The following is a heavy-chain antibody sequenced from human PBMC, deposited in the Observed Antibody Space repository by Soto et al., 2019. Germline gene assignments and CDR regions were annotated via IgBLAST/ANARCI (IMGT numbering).Heavy chain of an antibody. D-gene: IGHD1-1*01. Sequence: SQTLSLTCAISGESVSSNSAAWDWVRQSPSRGLEWLGRTYYRFKWYNDYAVSVKRRITMNPVTSKNQFSMQLNSVTPEDTAVYYCARGGDNWNDPARYYYMDVWGKGTTVTVSS. CDR2: TYYRFKWYN. CDR3: ARGGDNWNDPARYYYMDV. J-gene: IGHJ6*03. V-gene: IGHV6-1*01. CDR1: GESVSSNSAA.